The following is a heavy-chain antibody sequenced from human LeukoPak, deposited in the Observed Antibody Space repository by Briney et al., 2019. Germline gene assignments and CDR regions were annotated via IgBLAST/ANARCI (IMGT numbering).Heavy chain of an antibody. D-gene: IGHD3-10*01. Sequence: ASVKVSCKASGYNFTNYGISWVRQAPGQGLEWMGWISGSNGNTNFAQKLQGRVTMTTDTSTSTAYMELRSLRSDDTAVYYCARGTSSLYGSGSFDPWGQGTLVTVSS. CDR2: ISGSNGNT. J-gene: IGHJ5*02. CDR1: GYNFTNYG. CDR3: ARGTSSLYGSGSFDP. V-gene: IGHV1-18*01.